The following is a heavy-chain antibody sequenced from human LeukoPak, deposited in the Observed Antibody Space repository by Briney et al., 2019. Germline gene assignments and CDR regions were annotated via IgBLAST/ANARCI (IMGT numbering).Heavy chain of an antibody. V-gene: IGHV3-21*01. D-gene: IGHD2-21*02. CDR2: ISGSGTGT. J-gene: IGHJ3*02. Sequence: GGSLRLSCAASGFTFSSYAMSWVRQAPGKGLEWVSSISGSGTGTHYADSVKGRFTISRDNAKNSLYLQMNSQRAEDTAVYYCARAPPLAYCGGDCYLFDIWGQGTMVTVSS. CDR1: GFTFSSYA. CDR3: ARAPPLAYCGGDCYLFDI.